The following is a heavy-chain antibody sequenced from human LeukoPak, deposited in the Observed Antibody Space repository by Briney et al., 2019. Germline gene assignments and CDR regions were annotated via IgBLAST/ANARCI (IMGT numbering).Heavy chain of an antibody. CDR3: AKDHRSITIFGAGDY. J-gene: IGHJ4*02. V-gene: IGHV3-23*01. D-gene: IGHD3-3*01. Sequence: KTGGSLRLSCAASGVTLSTYAMSWARQAPGKGLEWVSTIGGSGGSSYYADSVKGRFTISRDNSKNTLYLQMNNLRAEDTAVYYCAKDHRSITIFGAGDYWGQGTLVTVSS. CDR1: GVTLSTYA. CDR2: IGGSGGSS.